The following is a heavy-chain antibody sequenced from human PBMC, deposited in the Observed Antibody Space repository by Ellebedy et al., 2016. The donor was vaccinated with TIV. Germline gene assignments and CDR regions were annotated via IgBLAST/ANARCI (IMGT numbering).Heavy chain of an antibody. CDR2: ISAYNGNT. CDR3: ARGNGYYDSSGYFDY. V-gene: IGHV1-18*01. CDR1: GGTFSSYG. Sequence: ASVKVSCXASGGTFSSYGISWVRQAPGQGLEWMGWISAYNGNTNYAQKLQGRVTMTTDTSTSTAYMELRSLRSDDTAVYYCARGNGYYDSSGYFDYWGQGTLVTVSS. J-gene: IGHJ4*02. D-gene: IGHD3-22*01.